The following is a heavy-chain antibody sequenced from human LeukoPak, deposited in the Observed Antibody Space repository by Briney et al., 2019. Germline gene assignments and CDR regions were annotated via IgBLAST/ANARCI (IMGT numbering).Heavy chain of an antibody. Sequence: PGGSLRLSCVASGFTFSDYSMSWVRQAPGKGLVWVSHINTDGSITSYADSVKGRFTVSRDNAKNTLYLQMNSLRAEDTAVYYCASSAYYPRIWGQGTLVTVSS. CDR1: GFTFSDYS. D-gene: IGHD3-22*01. CDR2: INTDGSIT. J-gene: IGHJ4*02. V-gene: IGHV3-74*01. CDR3: ASSAYYPRI.